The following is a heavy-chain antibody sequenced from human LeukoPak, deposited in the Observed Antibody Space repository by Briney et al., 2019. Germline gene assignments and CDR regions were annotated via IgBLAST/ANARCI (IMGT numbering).Heavy chain of an antibody. V-gene: IGHV3-74*03. CDR2: INSDRYRI. J-gene: IGHJ5*01. CDR1: GFTFSGYW. D-gene: IGHD6-19*01. Sequence: GGSLRLSCAASGFTFSGYWMHWVRQAPGKGLVWVSRINSDRYRITYADSVKGRFTISRDNAKNTLYMQMSSLIAEDTAVYFCTRAGYSSGFDSWGQGNLVTVSS. CDR3: TRAGYSSGFDS.